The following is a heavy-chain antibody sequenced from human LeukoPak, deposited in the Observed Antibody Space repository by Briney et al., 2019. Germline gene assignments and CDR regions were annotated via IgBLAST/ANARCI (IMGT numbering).Heavy chain of an antibody. CDR1: GFTFSSYA. CDR2: ISGSGGST. D-gene: IGHD3-3*01. CDR3: AKDRHSYYDFWSGYYSFDY. Sequence: GGSLRLSCAASGFTFSSYAMSWVRQAPGKGLEWVSAISGSGGSTYYADSVKGRFTISRDNSKNTLYLQVNSLRAEDTAVYYCAKDRHSYYDFWSGYYSFDYWGQGTLVTVSS. J-gene: IGHJ4*02. V-gene: IGHV3-23*01.